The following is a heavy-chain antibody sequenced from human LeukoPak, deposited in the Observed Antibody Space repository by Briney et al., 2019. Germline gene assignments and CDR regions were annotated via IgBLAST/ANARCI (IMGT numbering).Heavy chain of an antibody. CDR2: ISGSADDT. CDR1: GFAVSSFA. CDR3: ARSVTYYDILTGYYTETYFDY. D-gene: IGHD3-9*01. V-gene: IGHV3-23*01. Sequence: QPGGSLRLPCTASGFAVSSFAMSWVRQAPGKGLEWVSAISGSADDTYYADSVKGRFTISRDNSKSTLYLQMNSLRAEDTAVYYCARSVTYYDILTGYYTETYFDYWGQGTLVTVSS. J-gene: IGHJ4*02.